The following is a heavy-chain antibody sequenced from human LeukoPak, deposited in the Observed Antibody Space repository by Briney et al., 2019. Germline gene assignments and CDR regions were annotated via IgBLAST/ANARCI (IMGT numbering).Heavy chain of an antibody. CDR1: GGSISSYY. D-gene: IGHD3-10*01. J-gene: IGHJ5*02. V-gene: IGHV4-59*08. CDR2: IYYSGST. Sequence: SETLSLTCTVSGGSISSYYWSWIRQPPGKGLEWIGYIYYSGSTNSNPSLKSRVTISLDTSKNQFSLKLSSVTAADTAVYYCARGDGSGSYYWFDPWGQGTLVTVSS. CDR3: ARGDGSGSYYWFDP.